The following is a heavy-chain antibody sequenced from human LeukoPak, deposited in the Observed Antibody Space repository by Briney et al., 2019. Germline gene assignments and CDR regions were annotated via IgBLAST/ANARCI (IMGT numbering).Heavy chain of an antibody. Sequence: SETLSLTCAVYDGSFSGYYWSWIRQPPGKGLEWIGEINHSGSTNYNPSLKSRVTISVDTSKNQFSLKLSSVTAADTAVYYCARTSSGPPRNYWGQGTLVTVSS. J-gene: IGHJ4*02. CDR2: INHSGST. V-gene: IGHV4-34*01. D-gene: IGHD6-19*01. CDR3: ARTSSGPPRNY. CDR1: DGSFSGYY.